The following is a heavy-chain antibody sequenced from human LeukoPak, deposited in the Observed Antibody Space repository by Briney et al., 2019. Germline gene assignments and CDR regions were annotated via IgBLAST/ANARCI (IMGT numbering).Heavy chain of an antibody. Sequence: PGGSLRLSCTASGFTFSSHAMYWVRQAPGEGLEYASAITTTGGSTSYANSVRGRFTISRDDSKNTLYLQMDSLRAEDMAVYYCVRDHEYSFDYWGQGTLVTVSS. J-gene: IGHJ4*02. CDR3: VRDHEYSFDY. CDR2: ITTTGGST. CDR1: GFTFSSHA. D-gene: IGHD4-11*01. V-gene: IGHV3-64*01.